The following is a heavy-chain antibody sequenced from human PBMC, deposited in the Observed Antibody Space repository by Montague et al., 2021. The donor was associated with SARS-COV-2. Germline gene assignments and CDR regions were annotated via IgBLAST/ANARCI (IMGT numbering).Heavy chain of an antibody. J-gene: IGHJ5*02. D-gene: IGHD3-10*01. CDR1: AGTISSSSYH. Sequence: SETLSLTCTVSAGTISSSSYHLGRIRQPPAKGPAWLGCIYYSCCTYYNSSLKSRVTISVDTSKNQFSLKLNSVTAADKAVYYCARLVWFGELSSENWFDPSGTGSLV. CDR2: IYYSCCT. V-gene: IGHV4-39*01. CDR3: ARLVWFGELSSENWFDP.